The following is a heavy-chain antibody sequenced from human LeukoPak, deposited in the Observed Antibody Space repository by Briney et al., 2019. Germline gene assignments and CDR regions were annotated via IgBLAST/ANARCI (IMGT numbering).Heavy chain of an antibody. CDR3: ARGEYYYGSGSYFDY. CDR2: IYYSGST. CDR1: GGSISSGDYY. Sequence: SETLSLTCTVSGGSISSGDYYWSWIRQPPGKGLEWIGYIYYSGSTYYNPSLKSRVTISVDTSKNQFSLKLSSVTAADTAVYYCARGEYYYGSGSYFDYWGQGTLVTVSS. D-gene: IGHD3-10*01. V-gene: IGHV4-30-4*01. J-gene: IGHJ4*02.